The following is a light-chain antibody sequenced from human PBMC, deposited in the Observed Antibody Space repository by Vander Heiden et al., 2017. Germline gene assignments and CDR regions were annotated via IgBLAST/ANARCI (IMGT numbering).Light chain of an antibody. CDR2: DAS. Sequence: EIVLTQSPATLSLSPGERATLSCRASQSISAYLAWYQQKPGQAPRLLIYDASTRATGIPDRFSGSGSGTDFTLTISRLEPEDFAVYYCQQRNSWPRTFGQGTKVEI. V-gene: IGKV3-11*01. CDR1: QSISAY. CDR3: QQRNSWPRT. J-gene: IGKJ2*01.